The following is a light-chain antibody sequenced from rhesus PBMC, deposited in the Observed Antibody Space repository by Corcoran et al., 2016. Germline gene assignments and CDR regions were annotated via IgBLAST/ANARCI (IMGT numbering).Light chain of an antibody. V-gene: IGKV1-43*01. CDR2: AAS. CDR3: LQYNSNPCS. CDR1: QGITTY. J-gene: IGKJ2*01. Sequence: DIQMTQSPSSLSASAGDRVTITCRASQGITTYLNLYQHKPGKAPKRLIYAASRLESGVPSRFGGRGSGTECTLTSSSLQTEDSATYYGLQYNSNPCSFGQGTKVEIK.